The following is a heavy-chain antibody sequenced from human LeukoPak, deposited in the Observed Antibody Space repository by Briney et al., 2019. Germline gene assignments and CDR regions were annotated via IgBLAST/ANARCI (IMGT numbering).Heavy chain of an antibody. CDR3: AKDGRGSSSGSPYYFDY. V-gene: IGHV3-23*01. J-gene: IGHJ4*02. D-gene: IGHD3-22*01. CDR2: ISGSGGST. Sequence: GGSLRLSCAASGFTFSSYAMSWVRQAPGKGLEWVSAISGSGGSTYYADSMKGRFTISRDNSKNTLYLQMNSLRAEDTAVYYCAKDGRGSSSGSPYYFDYWGQGTLVTVSS. CDR1: GFTFSSYA.